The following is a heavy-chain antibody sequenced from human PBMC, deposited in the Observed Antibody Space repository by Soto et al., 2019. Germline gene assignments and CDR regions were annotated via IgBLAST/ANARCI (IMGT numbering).Heavy chain of an antibody. D-gene: IGHD4-17*01. CDR3: ARVTTTGGTVTTLGYFDY. Sequence: QVQLVESGGGVVQPGRSLRLSCAASGFTFSSYGMHWVRQAPGKGLEWVAVIWYDGSNKYYADSVKGRFTISRDNSKNTLYLQMNSLRAEDTAVYYCARVTTTGGTVTTLGYFDYWGQGTLVTVSS. CDR2: IWYDGSNK. J-gene: IGHJ4*02. V-gene: IGHV3-33*01. CDR1: GFTFSSYG.